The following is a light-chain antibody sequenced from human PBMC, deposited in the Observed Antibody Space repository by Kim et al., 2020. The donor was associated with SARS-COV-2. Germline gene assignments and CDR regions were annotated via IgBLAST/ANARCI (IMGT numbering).Light chain of an antibody. J-gene: IGKJ2*03. CDR1: QSVLSNSNNTNY. CDR3: NQYFGGPPFS. CDR2: WAS. Sequence: DIVMTQSPDSLAVSLGERATINCKSSQSVLSNSNNTNYLAWYQQKPGQPPKLLIYWASTRESGVPDRFSGSGSGTDFTLTISSLQAEDVAVYHCNQYFGGPPFSFGQGTKLEI. V-gene: IGKV4-1*01.